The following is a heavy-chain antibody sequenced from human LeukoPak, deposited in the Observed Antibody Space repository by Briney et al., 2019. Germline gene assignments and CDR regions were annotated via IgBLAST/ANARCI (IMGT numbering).Heavy chain of an antibody. V-gene: IGHV4-34*01. J-gene: IGHJ4*02. Sequence: SETLSLTCAVYGGSFSGYYWSWIRQPPGKGLEWIGEINHSGSTNYNPSLKSRVTISVDTSKNQFSLKLSSVTAADTAVYYCARGGFSYGSGSYYKSFDYWGQGTLVTVSS. CDR1: GGSFSGYY. CDR3: ARGGFSYGSGSYYKSFDY. D-gene: IGHD3-10*01. CDR2: INHSGST.